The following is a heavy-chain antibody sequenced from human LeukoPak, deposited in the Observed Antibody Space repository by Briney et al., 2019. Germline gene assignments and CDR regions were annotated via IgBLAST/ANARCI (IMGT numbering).Heavy chain of an antibody. V-gene: IGHV4-39*07. CDR2: IYYSGST. Sequence: SETLSLTCTVSGGSISSSSYYWGWIRQPPGKGLEWIGSIYYSGSTYYNPSLKSRVTISVDMSKNQFSLKLSSVTAADTAVYYCASRSFNSGYDYFDYWGQGTLVTVSS. CDR3: ASRSFNSGYDYFDY. CDR1: GGSISSSSYY. J-gene: IGHJ4*02. D-gene: IGHD5-12*01.